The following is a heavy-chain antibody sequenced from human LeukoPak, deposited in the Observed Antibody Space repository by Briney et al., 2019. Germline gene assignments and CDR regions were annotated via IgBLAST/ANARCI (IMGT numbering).Heavy chain of an antibody. V-gene: IGHV3-21*01. CDR1: GFTFSSYS. CDR2: ISSSSSYI. Sequence: GGSLRLSCAASGFTFSSYSMNWVRQAPGKGLEWVSSISSSSSYIYYADSVKGRFTISRDDAKNSLFLQMNSLRAEDTATYYCARGEFGDYYYFYMDVWGKGTTVTVSS. CDR3: ARGEFGDYYYFYMDV. D-gene: IGHD2/OR15-2a*01. J-gene: IGHJ6*03.